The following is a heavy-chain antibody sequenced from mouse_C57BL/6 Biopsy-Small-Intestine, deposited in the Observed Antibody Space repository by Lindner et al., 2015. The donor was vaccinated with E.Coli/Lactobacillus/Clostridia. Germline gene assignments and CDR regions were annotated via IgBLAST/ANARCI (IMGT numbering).Heavy chain of an antibody. D-gene: IGHD1-1*01. J-gene: IGHJ4*01. V-gene: IGHV1-82*01. CDR2: IYPGDGDT. CDR1: GYAFSSSW. Sequence: VQLQESGPELVKPGASVKISCKASGYAFSSSWMNWVKQRPGKGLEWIGRIYPGDGDTNYNGKFKGKATLTADKSSSTAYMQLSSLTSEDSAVYFCARYYGSRGDAMDYWGQGTSVTVSS. CDR3: ARYYGSRGDAMDY.